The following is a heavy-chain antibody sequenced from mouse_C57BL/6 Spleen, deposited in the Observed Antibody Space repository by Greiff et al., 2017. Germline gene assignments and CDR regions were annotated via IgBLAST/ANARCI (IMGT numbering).Heavy chain of an antibody. J-gene: IGHJ3*01. CDR3: ARRGYSNYDWFAY. Sequence: QVQLKESGPGLVQPSQSLSITCTVSGFSLTSYGVHWVRQSPGKGLEWLGVIWSGGSTDYNAAFISRLSISKDNSKSQVFFKMNSLQADDTAIYYCARRGYSNYDWFAYWGQGTLVTVAA. V-gene: IGHV2-2*01. CDR1: GFSLTSYG. D-gene: IGHD2-5*01. CDR2: IWSGGST.